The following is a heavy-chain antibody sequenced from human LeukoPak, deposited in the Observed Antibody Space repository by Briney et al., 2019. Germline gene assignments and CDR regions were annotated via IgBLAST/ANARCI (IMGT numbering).Heavy chain of an antibody. Sequence: PSETLSLTCAVYGGSFSGYYWSWIRQPPGKGLEWIGEINHSGSTNYNPSLKSRVNISVDTSKNQLSLRLSSVTAADTAVYYCARKGGGQLVNTRRWFDPWGQGTLVTVSS. CDR2: INHSGST. V-gene: IGHV4-34*01. CDR3: ARKGGGQLVNTRRWFDP. D-gene: IGHD6-13*01. J-gene: IGHJ5*02. CDR1: GGSFSGYY.